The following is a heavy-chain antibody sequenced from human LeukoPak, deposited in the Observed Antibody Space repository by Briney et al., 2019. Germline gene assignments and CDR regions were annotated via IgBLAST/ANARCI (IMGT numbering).Heavy chain of an antibody. CDR2: ISYDGSNK. Sequence: GGSLRLSCAASGFTFSSYGMHLVRQAPGKGLEWVAVISYDGSNKYYADSVKGRFTISRDNSKNTLYLQMNSLRAEDTAVYYCAKDLPPIAVAGFFDYWGQGTLVTVSS. J-gene: IGHJ4*02. CDR1: GFTFSSYG. D-gene: IGHD6-19*01. CDR3: AKDLPPIAVAGFFDY. V-gene: IGHV3-30*18.